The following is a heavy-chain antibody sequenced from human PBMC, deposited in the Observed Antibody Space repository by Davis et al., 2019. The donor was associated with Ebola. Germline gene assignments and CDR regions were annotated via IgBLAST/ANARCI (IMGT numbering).Heavy chain of an antibody. CDR3: AKEKTTTNYYDGMDV. CDR1: RFTFNNYA. D-gene: IGHD3-16*01. V-gene: IGHV3-23*01. CDR2: ISGDTIDT. J-gene: IGHJ6*02. Sequence: GESLKISCAASRFTFNNYALNWVRQAPGKGLEWVSTISGDTIDTYYADSVRGRFTISRDNSKNTLYLQMNSLRVEDTAIYYCAKEKTTTNYYDGMDVWGQGTTVTVSS.